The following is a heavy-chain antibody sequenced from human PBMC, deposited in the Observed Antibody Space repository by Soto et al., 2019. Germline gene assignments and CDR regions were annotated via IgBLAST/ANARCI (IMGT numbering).Heavy chain of an antibody. Sequence: QVQLVESGGGVVQPGRSLRLSCAASGFTFSSYGMHWVRQAPGKGLEWVAVISYDGSSKYYADSVKGRFTISRDNSKNARYLEMNRLRADDTAVYYCTGEVASGYWGQGTLVTVSS. V-gene: IGHV3-30*03. J-gene: IGHJ4*02. CDR2: ISYDGSSK. CDR1: GFTFSSYG. CDR3: TGEVASGY. D-gene: IGHD2-8*02.